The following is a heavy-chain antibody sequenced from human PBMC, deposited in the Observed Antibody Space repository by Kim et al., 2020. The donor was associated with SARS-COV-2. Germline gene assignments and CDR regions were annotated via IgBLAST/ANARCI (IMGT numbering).Heavy chain of an antibody. V-gene: IGHV1-18*01. Sequence: ASVKVSCKASGYTFTSYGISWVRQAPGQGLEWMGWISAYNGNTNYAQKLQGRVTMTTDTSTSTAYMELRSLRSDDTAVYYCASTYYDFWSGYWVGGAYYYYGMDVWGQGTTVTVSS. D-gene: IGHD3-3*01. CDR1: GYTFTSYG. CDR3: ASTYYDFWSGYWVGGAYYYYGMDV. J-gene: IGHJ6*02. CDR2: ISAYNGNT.